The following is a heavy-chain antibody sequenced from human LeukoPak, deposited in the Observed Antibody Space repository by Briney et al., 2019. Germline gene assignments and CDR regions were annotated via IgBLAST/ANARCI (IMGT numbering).Heavy chain of an antibody. CDR2: INPSGGST. Sequence: ASVKVSCKASGYTFTSYYMHWVRQAPGQGLEWMGIINPSGGSTSYAQKLQGRVTMTRDTSTSTVYMELSSLRSEDTAVYYCATLTGPYSGSYYGSFDSWGQGTLVTVSS. CDR3: ATLTGPYSGSYYGSFDS. J-gene: IGHJ4*02. V-gene: IGHV1-46*01. CDR1: GYTFTSYY. D-gene: IGHD1-26*01.